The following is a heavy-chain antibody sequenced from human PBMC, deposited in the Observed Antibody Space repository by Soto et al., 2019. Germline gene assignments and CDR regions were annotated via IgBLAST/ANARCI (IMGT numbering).Heavy chain of an antibody. D-gene: IGHD6-6*01. Sequence: QVQLVESGGGVVQPGRSLRLSCAASGFTFSSYGMHWVRQAPGKGLEWVAVIWYDGSNKYYADSVKGRFTISRDNYKNTLYLQMNSLRAEDTAVYYCARVGSSSSHHYYYYGMDVWGQGTTVTVSS. CDR1: GFTFSSYG. J-gene: IGHJ6*02. CDR3: ARVGSSSSHHYYYYGMDV. V-gene: IGHV3-33*01. CDR2: IWYDGSNK.